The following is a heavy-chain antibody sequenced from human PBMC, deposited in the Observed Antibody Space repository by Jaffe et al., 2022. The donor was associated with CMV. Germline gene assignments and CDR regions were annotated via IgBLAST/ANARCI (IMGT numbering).Heavy chain of an antibody. V-gene: IGHV4-34*01. CDR1: GGSFSGYY. Sequence: QVQLQQWGAGLLKPSETLSLTCAVYGGSFSGYYWSWIRQPPGKGLEWIGEINHSGSTNYNPSLKSRVTISVDTSKNQFSLKLSSVTAADTAVYYCAREHWNPNKLRDYYFDYWGQGTLVTVSS. CDR2: INHSGST. CDR3: AREHWNPNKLRDYYFDY. J-gene: IGHJ4*02. D-gene: IGHD1-1*01.